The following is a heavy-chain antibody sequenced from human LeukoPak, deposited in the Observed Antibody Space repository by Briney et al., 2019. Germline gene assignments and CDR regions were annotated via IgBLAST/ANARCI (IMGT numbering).Heavy chain of an antibody. V-gene: IGHV4-4*02. CDR3: ASSKYSSGWYDDY. Sequence: SGTLSLTCAVSGGSISSSNWWSWVRQPPGKGLEWIGEIYHSGSTNYNPSLKSRDTISVDKSKNQFSLKLSSVTAADTAVYYCASSKYSSGWYDDYWGQGTLVTVSS. D-gene: IGHD6-19*01. J-gene: IGHJ4*02. CDR1: GGSISSSNW. CDR2: IYHSGST.